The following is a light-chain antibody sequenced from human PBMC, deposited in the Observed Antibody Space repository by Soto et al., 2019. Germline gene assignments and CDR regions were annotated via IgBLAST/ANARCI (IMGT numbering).Light chain of an antibody. V-gene: IGKV3-20*01. CDR1: QTVTNNY. CDR2: GAS. CDR3: QQYGRSRT. Sequence: EGVLTQSPGTLSLSPWDRATLSCRASQTVTNNYLAWYQQRPGLAPRLLIYGASSRATGIPDRFSGSGSGTVFTLTISRLEPEDFAVYYCQQYGRSRTFGQGTKVDIK. J-gene: IGKJ1*01.